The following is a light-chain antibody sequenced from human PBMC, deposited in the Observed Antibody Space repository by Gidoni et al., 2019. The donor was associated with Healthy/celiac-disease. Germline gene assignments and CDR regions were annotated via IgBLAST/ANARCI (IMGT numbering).Light chain of an antibody. CDR2: GAS. Sequence: ESALTQSPGTLSLSPGERATLSCGASQSVSSSYLAWYQQKPGQAPRLLIYGASSRATGIPDMFSGSSSAADFPLTISLLEPDDFTLYYCQQYGGSPMTFGGGTKVEIK. V-gene: IGKV3-20*01. CDR1: QSVSSSY. CDR3: QQYGGSPMT. J-gene: IGKJ4*01.